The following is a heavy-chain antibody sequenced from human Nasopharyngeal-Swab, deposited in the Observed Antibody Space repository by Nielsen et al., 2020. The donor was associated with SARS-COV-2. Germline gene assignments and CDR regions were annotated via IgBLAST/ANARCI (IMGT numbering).Heavy chain of an antibody. CDR2: INTDTGAP. Sequence: ASVKVSCKASGYTFNKYAINWFRQAPGQGPEWMGWINTDTGAPTYAPGFTGRFVFSLDTSVSTSYVQISSLNPEDTAVYYCARDGRVYGDSWSYFDLWGHGTLVTVSS. D-gene: IGHD4-17*01. J-gene: IGHJ2*01. CDR3: ARDGRVYGDSWSYFDL. CDR1: GYTFNKYA. V-gene: IGHV7-4-1*02.